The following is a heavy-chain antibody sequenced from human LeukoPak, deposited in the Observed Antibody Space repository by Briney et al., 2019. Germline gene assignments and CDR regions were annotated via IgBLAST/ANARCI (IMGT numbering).Heavy chain of an antibody. CDR1: EFTVSSNY. V-gene: IGHV3-53*01. Sequence: LAGGSLRLSCAASEFTVSSNYMSWVRQAPGKGLEWVSVIYSGGSTYYADSVKGRFTISRDNSKNTLYLQMNSLRAEDTAVYYCATTGYSSRNYWGQGTLVTVSS. CDR2: IYSGGST. CDR3: ATTGYSSRNY. D-gene: IGHD6-13*01. J-gene: IGHJ4*02.